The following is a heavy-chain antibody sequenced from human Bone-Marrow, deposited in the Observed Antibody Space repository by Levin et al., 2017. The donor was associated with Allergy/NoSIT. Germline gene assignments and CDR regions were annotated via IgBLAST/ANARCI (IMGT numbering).Heavy chain of an antibody. Sequence: SGGSLRLSCAASGFTFNDYTMHWVRQAPQRGLEWVSLISWDASTTYYADSVRGLFTISRDNSKNALYLQMNSLTTEDTALYYCAKDLSPRIAVTGNIEYWGQGTLVTVSS. J-gene: IGHJ4*02. D-gene: IGHD6-19*01. CDR2: ISWDASTT. CDR1: GFTFNDYT. CDR3: AKDLSPRIAVTGNIEY. V-gene: IGHV3-43*01.